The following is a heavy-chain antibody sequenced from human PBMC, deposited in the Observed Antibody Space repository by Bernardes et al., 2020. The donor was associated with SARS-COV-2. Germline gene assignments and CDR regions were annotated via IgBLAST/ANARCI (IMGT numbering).Heavy chain of an antibody. D-gene: IGHD6-13*01. CDR2: IYHSGST. V-gene: IGHV4-4*02. Sequence: SETLSLTCAVSGGSISSSNWWSCVRQPPGKGLEWIGEIYHSGSTNYNPSLKSRVTISVDKSKNQFSLKLSSVTAADTAVYYCARPEAAADNPDAFDIWGQGTMVTVSS. CDR1: GGSISSSNW. J-gene: IGHJ3*02. CDR3: ARPEAAADNPDAFDI.